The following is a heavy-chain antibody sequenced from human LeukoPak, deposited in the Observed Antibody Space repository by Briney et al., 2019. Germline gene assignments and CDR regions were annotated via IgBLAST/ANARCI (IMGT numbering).Heavy chain of an antibody. Sequence: GASVKASCKASGYTFTSYYLHWVRQAPGQGPEWMGWINPNSGGPNYAQEFQGRVTMTRGTSISTAYMELSRLRSDDTAVYYCARGFLSYGMDVWGQGTTVTVSS. J-gene: IGHJ6*02. V-gene: IGHV1-2*02. CDR3: ARGFLSYGMDV. D-gene: IGHD3-3*01. CDR2: INPNSGGP. CDR1: GYTFTSYY.